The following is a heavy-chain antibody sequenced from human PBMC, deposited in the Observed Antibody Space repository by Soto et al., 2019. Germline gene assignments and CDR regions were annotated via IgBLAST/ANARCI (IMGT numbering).Heavy chain of an antibody. CDR3: ARQGDSSGWLGPFDY. V-gene: IGHV4-39*01. D-gene: IGHD6-19*01. CDR2: IYYSGST. J-gene: IGHJ4*02. Sequence: SETLSLTCTVSGGSISSSSYFWGWIRQPPGKGLEWIGSIYYSGSTYYKPSLKSRVTISVDTSKNQFSLKLSSVTAADTALYHCARQGDSSGWLGPFDYWGQGTLVTVSS. CDR1: GGSISSSSYF.